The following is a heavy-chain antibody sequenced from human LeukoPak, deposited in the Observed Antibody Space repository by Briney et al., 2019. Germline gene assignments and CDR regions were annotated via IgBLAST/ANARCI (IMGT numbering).Heavy chain of an antibody. CDR2: ISAYNGNT. V-gene: IGHV1-18*01. D-gene: IGHD3-22*01. J-gene: IGHJ6*02. CDR1: GYTFTSYG. CDR3: ARVVVSYYDSSGLYYYYGMDV. Sequence: ASVKVSCKASGYTFTSYGISWVRQAPGQGLEWMGWISAYNGNTNYAQKLQGRVTMTTDTSTSTAYMELRSLRSDDTAVYYCARVVVSYYDSSGLYYYYGMDVWGQGTTVTVSS.